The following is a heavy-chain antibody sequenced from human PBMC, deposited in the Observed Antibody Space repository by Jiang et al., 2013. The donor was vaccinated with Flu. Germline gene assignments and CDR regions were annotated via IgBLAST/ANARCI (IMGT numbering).Heavy chain of an antibody. V-gene: IGHV4-34*01. CDR1: GGSFSDYY. CDR3: ARHTKRQIFGVVKGHYMDV. Sequence: VLLKPSETLSLTCAVYGGSFSDYYWTWIRQPPGKGLEWIGEINHSGSTNYNPSLKSRVTISVDTSKNQFSLKLSSVTAADTAVYYCARHTKRQIFGVVKGHYMDVWGKGTTVTVSS. J-gene: IGHJ6*03. CDR2: INHSGST. D-gene: IGHD3-3*01.